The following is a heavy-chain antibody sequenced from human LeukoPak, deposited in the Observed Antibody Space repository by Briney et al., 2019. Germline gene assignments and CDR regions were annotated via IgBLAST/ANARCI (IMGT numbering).Heavy chain of an antibody. V-gene: IGHV4-39*07. D-gene: IGHD6-19*01. CDR1: GGSISSSSYY. CDR3: ARVAAVAEIYYYFDY. J-gene: IGHJ4*02. CDR2: IYYSGST. Sequence: SETLSLTCTVSGGSISSSSYYWGWIRQPPGKGLEWIGSIYYSGSTYYNPSLKSRVTISVDTSKNQFSLKLSSVTAADTAVYYCARVAAVAEIYYYFDYWGQGTLVTVSS.